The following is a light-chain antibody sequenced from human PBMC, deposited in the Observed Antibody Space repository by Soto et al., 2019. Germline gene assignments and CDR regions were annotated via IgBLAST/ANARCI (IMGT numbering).Light chain of an antibody. CDR2: AAS. CDR1: QGISTY. J-gene: IGKJ1*01. CDR3: QKYNTAPWT. Sequence: DIQMTQSPSSLSASVGDRVTITCRASQGISTYLAWYQQKPGKVPSLLIFAASTLQSGVPSRFSGSGSGTDFTLTISSLQPEDVAPYYFQKYNTAPWTFGQGTKVEI. V-gene: IGKV1-27*01.